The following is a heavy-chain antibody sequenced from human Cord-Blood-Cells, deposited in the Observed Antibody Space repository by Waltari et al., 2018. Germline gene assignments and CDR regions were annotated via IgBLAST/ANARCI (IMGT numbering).Heavy chain of an antibody. CDR3: ARDEYCSSTSCYHDAFDI. D-gene: IGHD2-2*01. J-gene: IGHJ3*02. CDR1: GYSISSGYY. Sequence: QVQLQESGPGLVKPSETLSLTCTVSGYSISSGYYWGWIRQPPGKGLEWIGSIYHSGSTYYNPSLESRVTISVDTSKNQFSLKLSSVTAADTAVYYCARDEYCSSTSCYHDAFDIWGQGTMVTVSS. CDR2: IYHSGST. V-gene: IGHV4-38-2*02.